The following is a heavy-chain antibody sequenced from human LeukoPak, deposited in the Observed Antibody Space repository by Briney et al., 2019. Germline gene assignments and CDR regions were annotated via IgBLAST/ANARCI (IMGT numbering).Heavy chain of an antibody. CDR2: ISSSSSTI. CDR1: GFTFSSYS. J-gene: IGHJ4*02. D-gene: IGHD1-26*01. Sequence: GGSLTLSCAASGFTFSSYSMNWVRQAPGQGLEWVSYISSSSSTIYYADSVKGRFTISRDNAKNSLYLQMNSLRAEDTALYYCASHRGSHYSDFDYWGQGTQVTVSS. V-gene: IGHV3-48*01. CDR3: ASHRGSHYSDFDY.